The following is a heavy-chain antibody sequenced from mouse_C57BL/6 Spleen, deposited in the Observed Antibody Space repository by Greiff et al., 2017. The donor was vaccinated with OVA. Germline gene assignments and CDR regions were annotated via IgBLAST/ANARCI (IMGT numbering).Heavy chain of an antibody. CDR3: SRDDVFMDD. CDR2: ITYDGSST. J-gene: IGHJ4*01. Sequence: DVMLVESEGGLVQPGSSMKLSCTASGFTFSDYYMAWVRQVPEKGLEWVANITYDGSSTYYLASLTSRFIISSDNEKNILSLKMSSLKYATTATYYWSRDDVFMDDWGQETSVTVSS. CDR1: GFTFSDYY. V-gene: IGHV5-16*01.